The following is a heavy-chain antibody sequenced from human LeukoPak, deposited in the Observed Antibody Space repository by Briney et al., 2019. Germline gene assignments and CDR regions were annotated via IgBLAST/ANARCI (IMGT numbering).Heavy chain of an antibody. CDR2: INHSGST. Sequence: PSETLSLTCAVYGGSFSGYYWSWIRQPPGKGVEWIGEINHSGSTNYNPSLKSRVTISVDTSKNQFSLKLSSVTAADTAVYYCARAWYYYDSSGSRDYWGQGTLVTVSS. J-gene: IGHJ4*02. V-gene: IGHV4-34*01. CDR3: ARAWYYYDSSGSRDY. D-gene: IGHD3-22*01. CDR1: GGSFSGYY.